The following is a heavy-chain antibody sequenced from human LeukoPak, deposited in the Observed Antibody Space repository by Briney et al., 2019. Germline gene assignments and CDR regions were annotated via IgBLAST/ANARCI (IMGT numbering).Heavy chain of an antibody. D-gene: IGHD3-10*01. V-gene: IGHV1-2*02. J-gene: IGHJ6*03. CDR2: INPNSGGT. Sequence: RASVKVSCKASGYTFTGYYMHWVRQAPGQGLEWMGWINPNSGGTNYAQKFQGRVTMTRDTSISTAYMELSSLRSEDTAVYYCARRPYGSGSYSRRHYYYYYMDVWGKGTTVTISS. CDR1: GYTFTGYY. CDR3: ARRPYGSGSYSRRHYYYYYMDV.